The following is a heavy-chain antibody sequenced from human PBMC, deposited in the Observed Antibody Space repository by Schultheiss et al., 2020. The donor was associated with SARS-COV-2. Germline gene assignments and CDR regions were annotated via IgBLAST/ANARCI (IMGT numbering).Heavy chain of an antibody. CDR2: IYSGGST. CDR3: ASRGTYGDDYFDY. CDR1: GFTVSSNY. D-gene: IGHD4-17*01. J-gene: IGHJ4*02. Sequence: GESLKISCAASGFTVSSNYMSWVRQAPGKGLEWVSVIYSGGSTYYADSVKGRFTISRDNSKNTLYLQMNSLRAEDTAVYYCASRGTYGDDYFDYWGQGTLVTVSS. V-gene: IGHV3-53*01.